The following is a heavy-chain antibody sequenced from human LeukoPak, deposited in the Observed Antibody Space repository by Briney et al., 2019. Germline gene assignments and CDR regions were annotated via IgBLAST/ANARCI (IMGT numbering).Heavy chain of an antibody. CDR1: GSTLTELS. CDR2: FDPEDGET. Sequence: GASVKVSCKVSGSTLTELSMHWVRQAPGKGLEWMGGFDPEDGETFYAQDFQGRVIMTEDTSTDTAYMELSSLSSEDTAVYYCAAEHEKVDYRSTWFDPWGQGTLVTVSS. V-gene: IGHV1-24*01. D-gene: IGHD4/OR15-4a*01. J-gene: IGHJ5*02. CDR3: AAEHEKVDYRSTWFDP.